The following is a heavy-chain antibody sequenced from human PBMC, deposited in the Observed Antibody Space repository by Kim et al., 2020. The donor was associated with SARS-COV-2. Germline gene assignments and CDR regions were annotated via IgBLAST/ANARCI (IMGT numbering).Heavy chain of an antibody. J-gene: IGHJ4*02. CDR3: AHGSGSYYNPLDY. CDR1: GFTFSSYA. Sequence: GGSLRLSCAASGFTFSSYAMHWVRQAPGKGLEWVAVISYDGSNKYYVDSVKGRFTISRVNSKNTLYLQMNSLRAEDTAVYYCAHGSGSYYNPLDYWGQGT. D-gene: IGHD3-10*01. CDR2: ISYDGSNK. V-gene: IGHV3-30*04.